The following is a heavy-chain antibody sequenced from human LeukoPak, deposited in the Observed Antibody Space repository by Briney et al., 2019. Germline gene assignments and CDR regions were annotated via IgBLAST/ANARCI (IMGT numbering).Heavy chain of an antibody. V-gene: IGHV3-74*01. Sequence: GGSLRLSCAASGFTFSSYWVHWVRQAPGKGLVWASRINADGSSTSYADSVKGRFTISRDNAKNTLYLQMDSLRAEDTAVYYCGRETAPAGTRAVDYWGQGTLVTVSS. CDR2: INADGSST. J-gene: IGHJ4*02. CDR3: GRETAPAGTRAVDY. CDR1: GFTFSSYW. D-gene: IGHD6-13*01.